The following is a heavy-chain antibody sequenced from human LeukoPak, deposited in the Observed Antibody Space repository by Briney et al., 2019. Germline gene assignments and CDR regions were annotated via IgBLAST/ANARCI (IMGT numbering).Heavy chain of an antibody. CDR2: IYSGGNT. CDR1: GFTVSSNY. Sequence: GGSLRVSCAASGFTVSSNYMNLFRQAPGKGLEWVSIIYSGGNTHYADSVKGRFTISRDNSQNTLYLQINSLRPEDTAVYYCARLLYYYDSSIYQRYFDYWGQGTLVTVSS. CDR3: ARLLYYYDSSIYQRYFDY. J-gene: IGHJ4*02. V-gene: IGHV3-53*01. D-gene: IGHD3-22*01.